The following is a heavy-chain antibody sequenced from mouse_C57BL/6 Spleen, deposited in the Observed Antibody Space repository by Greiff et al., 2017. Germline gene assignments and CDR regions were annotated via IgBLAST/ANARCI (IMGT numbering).Heavy chain of an antibody. D-gene: IGHD1-1*02. V-gene: IGHV1-22*01. CDR2: INPNNGGT. J-gene: IGHJ4*01. CDR1: GYTFTDYN. Sequence: EVKLVESGPELVKPGASVKMSCKASGYTFTDYNMHWVKQSHGKSLEWIGYINPNNGGTSYNQKFKGKATLTVNKSSSTAYMELRSLTSEDSAVYYCAKTVATRAYAMDYWGQGTSVTVSS. CDR3: AKTVATRAYAMDY.